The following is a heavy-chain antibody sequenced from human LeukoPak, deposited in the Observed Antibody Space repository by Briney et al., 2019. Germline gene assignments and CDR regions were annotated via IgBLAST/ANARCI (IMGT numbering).Heavy chain of an antibody. J-gene: IGHJ4*02. D-gene: IGHD6-19*01. V-gene: IGHV3-15*01. CDR1: GFTFSNAW. CDR3: TTGQRGGWYFNY. CDR2: IKSKTDGGTT. Sequence: GVSLRLSCAASGFTFSNAWMSWVRQAPGKGLEWVGRIKSKTDGGTTDYAAPVKGRFTISRDDSKNTLYLQMNSLKTEDTAVYYCTTGQRGGWYFNYWGQGTLVTVSS.